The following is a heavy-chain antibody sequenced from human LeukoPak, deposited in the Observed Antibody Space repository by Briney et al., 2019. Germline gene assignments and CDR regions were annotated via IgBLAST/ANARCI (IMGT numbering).Heavy chain of an antibody. CDR1: GGSFSGYY. V-gene: IGHV4-34*01. J-gene: IGHJ4*02. D-gene: IGHD5-18*01. Sequence: SETLSLTCAVYGGSFSGYYWSWIRQPPGKGLEWIGEINHIGSTNYNPSLKSRVTISVYTSKNQFSLKLSSVTAEDTAVYYCARYGDTAMGPIDHWGQGTLVTVSS. CDR2: INHIGST. CDR3: ARYGDTAMGPIDH.